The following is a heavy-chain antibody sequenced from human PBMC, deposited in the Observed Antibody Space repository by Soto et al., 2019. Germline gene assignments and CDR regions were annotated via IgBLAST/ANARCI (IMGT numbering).Heavy chain of an antibody. J-gene: IGHJ4*02. CDR2: ISSTTNYI. CDR3: ARESEDLTSNFDY. CDR1: GFPFTRYS. V-gene: IGHV3-21*01. Sequence: GGSLVLSCAASGFPFTRYSMNSVRQAPGKGLEWVPSISSTTNYIYYADSMKGRFTVSRDNAKNSVYLEMNSLSAEDTAVYYCARESEDLTSNFDYWGQGNWVTVSA.